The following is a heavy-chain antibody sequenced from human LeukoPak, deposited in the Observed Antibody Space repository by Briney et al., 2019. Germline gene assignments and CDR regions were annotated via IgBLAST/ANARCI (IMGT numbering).Heavy chain of an antibody. J-gene: IGHJ4*02. CDR2: SYYSGST. CDR3: ARSSLMVGATLFDY. CDR1: GGSISSYY. D-gene: IGHD1-26*01. V-gene: IGHV4-59*08. Sequence: SETLSLTCTVSGGSISSYYWSWIRQPPGKGLEWIGYSYYSGSTNYNPSLKSRITISVDTSKNRFSLKPSSVTAADTAVYYCARSSLMVGATLFDYWGQGTLVTVSS.